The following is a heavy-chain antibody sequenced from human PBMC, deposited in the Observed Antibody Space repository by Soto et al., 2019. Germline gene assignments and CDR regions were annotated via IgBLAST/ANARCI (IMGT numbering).Heavy chain of an antibody. CDR1: GFILNNYA. D-gene: IGHD7-27*01. J-gene: IGHJ3*02. CDR2: IGGTDGDSDGVP. Sequence: VQLLESGGDLVQPGGSLRLSCVASGFILNNYAMSWVPQAPGKGLEWVSTIGGTDGDSDGVPWYEDSVKGRLTISRDSSANTLFLPMDNLRAEDSAPYYCVKRERKWGAFDIWGQETTVVVSS. CDR3: VKRERKWGAFDI. V-gene: IGHV3-23*01.